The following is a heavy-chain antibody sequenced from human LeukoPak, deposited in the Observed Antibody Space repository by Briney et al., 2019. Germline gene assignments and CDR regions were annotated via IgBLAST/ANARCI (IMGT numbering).Heavy chain of an antibody. CDR1: GFTCSSYA. Sequence: GGSLRLSCAASGFTCSSYAMSWVRPAPGKGLEWVSAISGSGGSTYYADSVKGRFTISRDNSKNTLYLQMNSLRAEDTAVYYCAKGYYDSSGYYYFDRETPEYYFDYWGQGTLVTVSS. CDR3: AKGYYDSSGYYYFDRETPEYYFDY. D-gene: IGHD3-22*01. J-gene: IGHJ4*02. CDR2: ISGSGGST. V-gene: IGHV3-23*01.